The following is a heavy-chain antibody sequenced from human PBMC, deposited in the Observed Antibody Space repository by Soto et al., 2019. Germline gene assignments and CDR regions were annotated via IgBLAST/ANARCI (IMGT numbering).Heavy chain of an antibody. CDR3: ARELGVASPRLYCSGGSCYYNWFDP. J-gene: IGHJ5*02. V-gene: IGHV1-69*13. Sequence: SVKVSCKASGGTFSSYAISWVRQAPGQGLEWMGGIIPIFGTANYAQKFQGRVTITADESTSTDYMQLSSLTSEDTAVYYCARELGVASPRLYCSGGSCYYNWFDPWG. CDR1: GGTFSSYA. CDR2: IIPIFGTA. D-gene: IGHD2-15*01.